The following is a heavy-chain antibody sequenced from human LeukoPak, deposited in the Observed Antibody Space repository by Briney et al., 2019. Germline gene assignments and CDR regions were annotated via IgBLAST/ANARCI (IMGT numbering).Heavy chain of an antibody. CDR1: GGSISGYS. V-gene: IGHV4-4*07. Sequence: SETLSLTCSVFGGSISGYSCSWIRQPAGKGLEWIGRIYTSGSTNYNPSLKSRVTMSVDTSKNQFSLKLSSVTAADTAFYYCARDDGTYHFHYWGQGTLVTVSS. CDR2: IYTSGST. CDR3: ARDDGTYHFHY. J-gene: IGHJ4*02. D-gene: IGHD1-26*01.